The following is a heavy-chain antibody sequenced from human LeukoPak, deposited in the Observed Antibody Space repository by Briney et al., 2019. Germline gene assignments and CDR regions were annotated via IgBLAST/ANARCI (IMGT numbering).Heavy chain of an antibody. J-gene: IGHJ4*02. CDR3: ASPYDSSSLDY. D-gene: IGHD3-22*01. CDR1: GGSISGTDLY. V-gene: IGHV4-39*01. Sequence: PSETLSLTCTVSGGSISGTDLYWGWIRQLPGKGLEWIGNIHSTGNSFCNPSLKSRVTISIDTSKNQFSLKLSSVTAADTAVYYCASPYDSSSLDYWGQGTLVTVSS. CDR2: IHSTGNS.